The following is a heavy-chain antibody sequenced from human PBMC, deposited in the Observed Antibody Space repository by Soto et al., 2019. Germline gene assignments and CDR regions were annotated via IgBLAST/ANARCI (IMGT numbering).Heavy chain of an antibody. J-gene: IGHJ1*01. V-gene: IGHV3-64D*06. CDR1: GFTFSSYA. D-gene: IGHD3-22*01. CDR2: ISINGGST. Sequence: GGSLRLSCSASGFTFSSYAMHWVRQAPGKGLEYVSAISINGGSTYYADSVKGRFTISRDNSKNTLYLQMSSLRAEDTAVYYCVKERYYYDSSGYFLGSGYFQHWGQGTLVTVSS. CDR3: VKERYYYDSSGYFLGSGYFQH.